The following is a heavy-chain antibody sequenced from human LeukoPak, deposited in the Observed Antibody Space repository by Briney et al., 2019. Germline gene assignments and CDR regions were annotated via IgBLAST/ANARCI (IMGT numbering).Heavy chain of an antibody. D-gene: IGHD4-17*01. CDR3: AKDFDYGDYFDY. J-gene: IGHJ4*02. CDR2: ISYDGSNK. CDR1: GFTFSSYG. V-gene: IGHV3-30*18. Sequence: GRSLRLSCAASGFTFSSYGMHWVRQAPGKGLEWVAVISYDGSNKYYADSVKGRFTISRDNSKNTLYLQMSSLRAEDTAVYYCAKDFDYGDYFDYWGQGTLVTVSS.